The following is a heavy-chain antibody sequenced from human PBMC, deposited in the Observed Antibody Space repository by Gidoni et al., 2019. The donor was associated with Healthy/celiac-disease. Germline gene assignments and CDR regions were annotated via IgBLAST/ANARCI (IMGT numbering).Heavy chain of an antibody. J-gene: IGHJ4*02. CDR2: ISGDGGST. Sequence: EVQLVESGGGVVQPGGSLRLSCAASGFTFDDYSLHWVRQAPGKGLEWVSLISGDGGSTYYADSVKGRFTISRDNSKNSLYLQMNSLRTEDTALYYCAKDIAYSSSWYESSAFDYWGQGTLVTVSS. CDR3: AKDIAYSSSWYESSAFDY. V-gene: IGHV3-43*02. CDR1: GFTFDDYS. D-gene: IGHD6-13*01.